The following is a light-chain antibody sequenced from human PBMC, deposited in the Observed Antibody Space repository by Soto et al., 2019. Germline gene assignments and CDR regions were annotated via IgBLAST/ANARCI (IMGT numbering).Light chain of an antibody. J-gene: IGKJ4*01. V-gene: IGKV3-20*01. CDR3: QQYGSSPLT. Sequence: EIVLTQSPGTLSFSPGERAPLSCRASQSVSSSYLAWYQQKPGQAPRLLIYGASSRATGIPDRFSGSGSGTDFTLTISRLEPEDFAVYYCQQYGSSPLTFGGGTKVDIK. CDR2: GAS. CDR1: QSVSSSY.